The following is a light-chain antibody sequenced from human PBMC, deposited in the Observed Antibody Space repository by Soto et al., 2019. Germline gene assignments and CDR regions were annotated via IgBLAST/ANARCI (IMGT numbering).Light chain of an antibody. J-gene: IGKJ5*01. CDR3: QQRSNWPPGFT. V-gene: IGKV3-11*01. CDR1: QSVSTY. Sequence: EIVLTQSPATLSLSPGERATLSCRASQSVSTYLAWYQQKPGQTPRLLIYDASKRATGIPARFSDSGSGTDFTLTISSLEPEDFAVYYCQQRSNWPPGFTFGQGTRLEIK. CDR2: DAS.